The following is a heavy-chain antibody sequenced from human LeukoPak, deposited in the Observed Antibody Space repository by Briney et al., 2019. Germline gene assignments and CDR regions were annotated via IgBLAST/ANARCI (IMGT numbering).Heavy chain of an antibody. CDR2: IGSSGTNR. CDR1: EFPFSFYE. D-gene: IGHD6-19*01. CDR3: ALLAVASDFDY. Sequence: GGSLRLSCAVSEFPFSFYEMNWVRQAPGKGLEWVSDIGSSGTNRYYADSVKGRFSISRDNAKSSLYLQMNSLRVEDTAVYYCALLAVASDFDYWGQGALVTVSS. V-gene: IGHV3-48*03. J-gene: IGHJ4*02.